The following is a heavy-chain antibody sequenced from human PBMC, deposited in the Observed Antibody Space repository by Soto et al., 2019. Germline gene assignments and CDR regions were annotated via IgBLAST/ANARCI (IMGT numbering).Heavy chain of an antibody. CDR1: GYTFTSYG. Sequence: QVQLVQSGGEVKKPGASVKVSCRASGYTFTSYGISWVRQAPGQGLELLGWTSASMVTNYAQKFQGRVTMTTDTSTCTAYMELRSLRFDGTAVYYCARDGRCRAIFDSWGQGTLVTVSS. J-gene: IGHJ4*02. V-gene: IGHV1-18*01. CDR2: TSASMVT. CDR3: ARDGRCRAIFDS.